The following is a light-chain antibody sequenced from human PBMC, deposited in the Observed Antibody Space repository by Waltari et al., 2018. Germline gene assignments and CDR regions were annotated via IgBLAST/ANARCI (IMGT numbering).Light chain of an antibody. CDR2: DVS. V-gene: IGLV2-14*01. CDR3: CSFTSRSTWV. Sequence: QSALTQPASVSGSPGQSITISCTGTSSDVGGYNYVSWYQQHPGKVPKLLIFDVSNRPAGVSYRFSGSKSGNTASLTISCLQAEDESDYYCCSFTSRSTWVFGGGTKLTVL. CDR1: SSDVGGYNY. J-gene: IGLJ3*02.